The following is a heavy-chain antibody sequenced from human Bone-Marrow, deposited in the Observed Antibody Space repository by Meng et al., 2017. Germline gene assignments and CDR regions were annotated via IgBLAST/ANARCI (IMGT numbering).Heavy chain of an antibody. CDR1: GGTFSSYT. D-gene: IGHD6-19*01. CDR2: IIPILGIA. Sequence: SVKVSCKASGGTFSSYTISWVRQAPGQGLEWMGRIIPILGIANYAQKFQGRVTITADKSTSTAYMELRSLRSDDTAVYYCARDGYSSGTQPNYFDYWGQGTLVTVSS. J-gene: IGHJ4*02. V-gene: IGHV1-69*10. CDR3: ARDGYSSGTQPNYFDY.